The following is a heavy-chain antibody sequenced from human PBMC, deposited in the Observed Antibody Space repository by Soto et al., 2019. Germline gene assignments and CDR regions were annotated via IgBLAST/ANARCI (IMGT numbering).Heavy chain of an antibody. CDR3: ARHHHNYDSSGPFQH. CDR1: GGTFSSYA. J-gene: IGHJ1*01. D-gene: IGHD3-22*01. Sequence: GASVKVSCKASGGTFSSYAISWVRQAPGQGLEWMGGIIPIFGTANYAQKFQGRVTITADESTSTAYMELSSLRSEDTAVYYCARHHHNYDSSGPFQHWGQGTLVTVSS. CDR2: IIPIFGTA. V-gene: IGHV1-69*13.